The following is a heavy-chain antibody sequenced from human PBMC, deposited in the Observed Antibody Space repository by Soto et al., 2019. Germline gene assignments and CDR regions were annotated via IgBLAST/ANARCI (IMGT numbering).Heavy chain of an antibody. D-gene: IGHD2-2*01. Sequence: ASVKVSCKASGYTFTSYYMHWVRQAPGQGLEWMGIINPSGGSTSYAQKFQGRVTMTRDTSTSTVYMELSSLRSEDTAVYYCARDPRDIVVGPAAPGGENWFDSWGKGTLVTVYS. CDR1: GYTFTSYY. V-gene: IGHV1-46*01. J-gene: IGHJ5*01. CDR2: INPSGGST. CDR3: ARDPRDIVVGPAAPGGENWFDS.